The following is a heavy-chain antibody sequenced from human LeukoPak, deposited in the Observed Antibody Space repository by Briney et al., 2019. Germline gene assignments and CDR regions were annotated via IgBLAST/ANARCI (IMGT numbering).Heavy chain of an antibody. Sequence: SETLSLTCTVSNDSISSYCCSWVRQPPGKGLEWIGFMCPSGRTDYNPSLKSRVTMSIDTSKNQLSMELRFLTAADTAVYYCATSYDGKTAPYNLWGHGTLVTVSS. D-gene: IGHD4-23*01. V-gene: IGHV4-4*08. J-gene: IGHJ5*02. CDR3: ATSYDGKTAPYNL. CDR1: NDSISSYC. CDR2: MCPSGRT.